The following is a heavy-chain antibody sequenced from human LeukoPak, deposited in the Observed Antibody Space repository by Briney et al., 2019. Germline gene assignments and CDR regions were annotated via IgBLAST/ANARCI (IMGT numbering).Heavy chain of an antibody. Sequence: GESLKISCKGSAYSFTSYWIGWVRQMPGKGLEWMGIIYPGDSDTRYSPSFQGQVTISADKSISTAYLQWSSLKASDTAMYYCVLRPRWLQFGPVDYWGQGILVTVSS. J-gene: IGHJ4*02. CDR3: VLRPRWLQFGPVDY. D-gene: IGHD5-24*01. V-gene: IGHV5-51*01. CDR2: IYPGDSDT. CDR1: AYSFTSYW.